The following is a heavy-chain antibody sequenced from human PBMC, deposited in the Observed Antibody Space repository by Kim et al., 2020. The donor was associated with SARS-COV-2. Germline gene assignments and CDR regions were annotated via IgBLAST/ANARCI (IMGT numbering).Heavy chain of an antibody. CDR1: GGTFSSYA. CDR3: ARDYYGSGSYFIEGGCYYYYGMDV. V-gene: IGHV1-69*13. J-gene: IGHJ6*02. Sequence: SVKVSCKASGGTFSSYAISWVRQAPGQGLEWMGGIIPIFGTANYAQKFQGRVTITADESTSTAYMELSSLRSEDTAVYYCARDYYGSGSYFIEGGCYYYYGMDVWGQGTTVTVSS. CDR2: IIPIFGTA. D-gene: IGHD3-10*01.